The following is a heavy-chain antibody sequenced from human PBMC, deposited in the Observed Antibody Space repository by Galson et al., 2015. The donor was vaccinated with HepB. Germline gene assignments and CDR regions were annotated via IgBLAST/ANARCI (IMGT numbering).Heavy chain of an antibody. CDR1: G. CDR3: AHIGRGNSGWYFAL. V-gene: IGHV2-5*02. J-gene: IGHJ2*01. Sequence: GVGWIRQPPGKALEWLTVIYWDDDKRYSPSLKSRLTITKDTSKNQVVLTMTNMDPVDTGTYYCAHIGRGNSGWYFALWGRGTLVTVSS. D-gene: IGHD3-10*01. CDR2: IYWDDDK.